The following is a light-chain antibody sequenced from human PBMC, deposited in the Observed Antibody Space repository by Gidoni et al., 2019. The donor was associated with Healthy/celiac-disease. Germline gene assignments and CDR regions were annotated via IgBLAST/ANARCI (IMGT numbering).Light chain of an antibody. CDR1: QSISSY. CDR3: QQSYSTRWT. CDR2: AAS. J-gene: IGKJ1*01. V-gene: IGKV1-39*01. Sequence: DIQMTQSPSSLSASVGDRVTITCRASQSISSYLNWYQQKPGKAPKLLIYAASSLQSGVPSRFSGSGSGTDFTLTISSLQPEDFATYYCQQSYSTRWTFGQXTKVEI.